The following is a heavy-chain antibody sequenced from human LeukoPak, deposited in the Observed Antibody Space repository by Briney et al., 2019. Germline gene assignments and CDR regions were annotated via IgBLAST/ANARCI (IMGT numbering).Heavy chain of an antibody. J-gene: IGHJ6*03. CDR2: IVPIFGTA. CDR1: GGTFSIYA. D-gene: IGHD6-13*01. CDR3: ERGGDSSSLTTYYYYYYTDV. V-gene: IGHV1-69*13. Sequence: GASVKVSCKASGGTFSIYAIGLVRQAPGQGLEWMGGIVPIFGTANYAQKFQGRVTITAAEYTSTPYMELRSLRSEETAAYYWERGGDSSSLTTYYYYYYTDVWGKGTTVTVSS.